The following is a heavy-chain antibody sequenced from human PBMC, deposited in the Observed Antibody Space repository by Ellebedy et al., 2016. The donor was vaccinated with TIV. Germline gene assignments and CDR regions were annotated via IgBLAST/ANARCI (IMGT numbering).Heavy chain of an antibody. D-gene: IGHD2-21*02. V-gene: IGHV1-2*02. CDR2: INPERGIT. CDR3: ARRASCGGDCRRGEVDN. CDR1: GYTFTDYN. J-gene: IGHJ4*02. Sequence: ASVKVSXXTSGYTFTDYNLQWVRQAPGQGLEWMGWINPERGITNYAQKFQGRVTMTKDTSITTAYMELSSLRSDDAAVYYCARRASCGGDCRRGEVDNWGQGTLVTVSS.